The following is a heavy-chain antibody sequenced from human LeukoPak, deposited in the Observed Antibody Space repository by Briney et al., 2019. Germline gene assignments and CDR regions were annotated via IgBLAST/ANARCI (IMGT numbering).Heavy chain of an antibody. J-gene: IGHJ4*02. CDR2: MNPSGGST. V-gene: IGHV1-46*01. D-gene: IGHD3-22*01. CDR1: GYTFTSYY. CDR3: ASTYYYDSSGYYYAPIGY. Sequence: ASVKVSCKASGYTFTSYYMHWVRQAPGQGLEWMGIMNPSGGSTSYAQKFQGRVTMTRDTSTSTAYMELSSLRSEDTAVYYCASTYYYDSSGYYYAPIGYWGQGTLVTVSS.